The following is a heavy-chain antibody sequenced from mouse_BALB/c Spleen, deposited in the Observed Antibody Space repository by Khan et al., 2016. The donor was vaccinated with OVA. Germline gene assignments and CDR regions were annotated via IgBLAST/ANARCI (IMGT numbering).Heavy chain of an antibody. CDR2: INPKNGGT. J-gene: IGHJ4*01. Sequence: EVQLQQSGPELVKPGASVKISCKTSGYTFTEYTVHWVKQSLEKSLEWIGVINPKNGGTGYNQKFKAKATLTVEKSSSTAYMDLRSLTAEDSAVYYCARDAGRYWGQGTSGTVSS. D-gene: IGHD3-3*01. V-gene: IGHV1-26*01. CDR3: ARDAGRY. CDR1: GYTFTEYT.